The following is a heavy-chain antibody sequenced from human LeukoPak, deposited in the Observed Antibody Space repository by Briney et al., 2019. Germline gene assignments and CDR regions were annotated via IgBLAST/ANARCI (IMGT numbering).Heavy chain of an antibody. CDR1: GGSISDYY. J-gene: IGHJ5*01. CDR3: ATDRRGWFDS. V-gene: IGHV4-59*01. Sequence: SETLSLTCTVSGGSISDYYWTWIRQPPGKGLEWIGYIYHNGRADYNPSLKSRVTISVDTSKNQFSLKLNSVTAADTAVYYCATDRRGWFDSWGQGTLVTVSS. CDR2: IYHNGRA.